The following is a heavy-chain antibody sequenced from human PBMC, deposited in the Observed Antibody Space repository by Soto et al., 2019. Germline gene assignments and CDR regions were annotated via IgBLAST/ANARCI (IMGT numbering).Heavy chain of an antibody. Sequence: QVQLVESGGGVVQPGRSLRLSCAASGFTFSNYAINWVRQAPGKGLEWVAVISYDGSNKYYADSVKGRFTISRDNSKNTLYLQMNSLRADDTAVYYCARWRSYYSGSGSYYMDQWGQGTLVTVSS. J-gene: IGHJ4*02. CDR2: ISYDGSNK. CDR1: GFTFSNYA. V-gene: IGHV3-30-3*01. CDR3: ARWRSYYSGSGSYYMDQ. D-gene: IGHD3-10*01.